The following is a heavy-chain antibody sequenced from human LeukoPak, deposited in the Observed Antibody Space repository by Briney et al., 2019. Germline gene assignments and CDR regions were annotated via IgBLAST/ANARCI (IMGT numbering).Heavy chain of an antibody. Sequence: ASVKVSCKASGYTFTGYYMHWVRQAPGQGLEWMGRINPNSGGTNYAQKFQGRVTMTRDTSISTAYMELSRLRSDDTAVYYCARVRDCSSTSRYGADYYYYYYMDVWGKGTTVTVSS. CDR1: GYTFTGYY. J-gene: IGHJ6*03. V-gene: IGHV1-2*06. CDR2: INPNSGGT. CDR3: ARVRDCSSTSRYGADYYYYYYMDV. D-gene: IGHD2-2*01.